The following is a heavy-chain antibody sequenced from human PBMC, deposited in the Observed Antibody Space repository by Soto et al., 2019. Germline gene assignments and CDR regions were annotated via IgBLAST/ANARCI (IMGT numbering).Heavy chain of an antibody. V-gene: IGHV3-30*18. CDR1: GFTFSSYG. CDR2: ISYDGNNK. J-gene: IGHJ6*02. D-gene: IGHD3-3*01. Sequence: GGSVRLSCAASGFTFSSYGMHWVRQAPGKGLEWVAVISYDGNNKYYADSVKGRFTISRDNSKNKLYLQMNSLRAEDTAVYYCAKDYYDFWSGYPLPYYYYYGMDVWGQGTTVTVSS. CDR3: AKDYYDFWSGYPLPYYYYYGMDV.